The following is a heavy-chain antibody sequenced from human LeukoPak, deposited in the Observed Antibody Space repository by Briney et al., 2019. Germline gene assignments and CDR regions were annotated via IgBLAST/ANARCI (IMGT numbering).Heavy chain of an antibody. CDR3: AREGSSDAFDI. CDR1: GGSISSSNW. D-gene: IGHD6-6*01. Sequence: SETLSPTCAVSGGSISSSNWWSWVRQPPGKGLEWIGEIYHSGSTDYNPSLKSRVTISVDKSKNQFSLKLSSVTAADTAVYYCAREGSSDAFDIWGQGTMVTVSS. J-gene: IGHJ3*02. CDR2: IYHSGST. V-gene: IGHV4-4*02.